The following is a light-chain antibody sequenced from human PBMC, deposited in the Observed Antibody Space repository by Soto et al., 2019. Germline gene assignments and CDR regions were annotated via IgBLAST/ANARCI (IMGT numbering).Light chain of an antibody. CDR1: QSIHIS. V-gene: IGKV3-11*01. J-gene: IGKJ1*01. Sequence: VLTPSPATLSLSPGERAILSCRASQSIHISLAWYQQKSGKPPRLVIYDSTLRANGVPDRFSGGGSGTDFTLTISRLEPEDFAVYYCQQRSNWPPKWTFGQGTKVDNK. CDR2: DST. CDR3: QQRSNWPPKWT.